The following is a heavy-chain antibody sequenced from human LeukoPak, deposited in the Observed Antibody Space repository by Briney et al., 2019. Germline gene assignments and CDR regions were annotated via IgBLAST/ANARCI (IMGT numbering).Heavy chain of an antibody. V-gene: IGHV1-8*03. D-gene: IGHD3-10*01. J-gene: IGHJ6*03. CDR1: GYTFTSYD. CDR3: ASSYGSGRPYYMDV. Sequence: ASVKVSCKASGYTFTSYDINWVRQATGQGLEWMGWMNPNSGNTGYAQKFQGRVTITRNTSISTAYMELSSLRSEDTAVYYCASSYGSGRPYYMDVRGKGTTVTVSS. CDR2: MNPNSGNT.